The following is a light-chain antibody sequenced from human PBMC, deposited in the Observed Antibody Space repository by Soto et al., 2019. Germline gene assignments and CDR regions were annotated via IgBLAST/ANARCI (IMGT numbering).Light chain of an antibody. CDR1: QTISSW. CDR2: KAS. Sequence: DIQMTQSPSALSGSVGDRGTITCRASQTISSWLAWYQQKPGKAPKLLIYKASTLKSGVPSRFSGSGSGTESTLTISSLQPDDFATYYCQHYNSYSEAFGQGPKVDIK. V-gene: IGKV1-5*03. CDR3: QHYNSYSEA. J-gene: IGKJ1*01.